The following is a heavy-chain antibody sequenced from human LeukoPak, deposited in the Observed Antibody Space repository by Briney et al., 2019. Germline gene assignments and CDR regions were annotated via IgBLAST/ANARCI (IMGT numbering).Heavy chain of an antibody. V-gene: IGHV4-61*02. CDR1: GGSISSGSYY. CDR3: ARAAPDYYDSSGYYQTAFDI. D-gene: IGHD3-22*01. CDR2: IYTSGST. Sequence: SETLSLTCTVSGGSISSGSYYWSWIRQPAGKGLVWIGRIYTSGSTNYNPSLKSRVTISVDTSKNQFSLKLSSVTAADTAVYYCARAAPDYYDSSGYYQTAFDIWGQGTMVTVSS. J-gene: IGHJ3*02.